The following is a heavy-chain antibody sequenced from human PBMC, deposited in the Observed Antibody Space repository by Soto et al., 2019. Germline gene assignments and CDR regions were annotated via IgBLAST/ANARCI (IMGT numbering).Heavy chain of an antibody. V-gene: IGHV5-10-1*01. CDR1: GYSFTSYW. Sequence: GESLKISCKGSGYSFTSYWISWVRQMPGKGLEWMGRIDPSDSYTNYSPSFQGHVTISADKSISTAYLQWSSLKASDTAMHYCARHFEGPAGTDYWGQGTLVTVSS. D-gene: IGHD3-9*01. CDR2: IDPSDSYT. J-gene: IGHJ4*02. CDR3: ARHFEGPAGTDY.